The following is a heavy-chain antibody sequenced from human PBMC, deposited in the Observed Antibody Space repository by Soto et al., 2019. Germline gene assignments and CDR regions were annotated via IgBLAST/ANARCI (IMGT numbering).Heavy chain of an antibody. CDR1: GYTFTGYG. CDR2: ISAYNGNT. Sequence: QVQLVQSGAEVKRPGASVKVSCRASGYTFTGYGIAWVRRAPGQGLEGMGWISAYNGNTLQTQKFQDRLTMTTDTSANTAYMELRSLRSDDTAVYYCARPLGGYGDYALPLNYWGQGTLVSVSS. J-gene: IGHJ4*02. V-gene: IGHV1-18*04. CDR3: ARPLGGYGDYALPLNY. D-gene: IGHD4-17*01.